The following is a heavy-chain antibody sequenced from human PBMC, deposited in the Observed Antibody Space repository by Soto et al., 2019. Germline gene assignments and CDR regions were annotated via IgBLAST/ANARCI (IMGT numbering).Heavy chain of an antibody. CDR2: ISAHNGNT. CDR3: ARGRYGDY. CDR1: GYGFTTYG. D-gene: IGHD1-1*01. Sequence: QIHLVQSGAEVKKPGGSVKVSCKGSGYGFTTYGITWVRQAPGQGLEWMAWISAHNGNTNYAQKLQGRVTVTRDTSTSTAYMELRSLRSEDTAVYYCARGRYGDYWGQGALVTVSS. V-gene: IGHV1-18*01. J-gene: IGHJ4*02.